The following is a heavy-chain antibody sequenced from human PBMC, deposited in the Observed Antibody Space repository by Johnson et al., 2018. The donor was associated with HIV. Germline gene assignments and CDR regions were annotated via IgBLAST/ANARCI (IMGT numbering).Heavy chain of an antibody. J-gene: IGHJ3*02. D-gene: IGHD6-6*01. Sequence: QMQLVESGGGVVQPGRSLRLSCGASGFSFNNYAMHWVRQAPGKGLEWVSVISYDGSNKYYADSVKGRFTISRDNSKNTLYLQMNSLRAEDTAVYYCARAGSSSSGPRAFDIWGQGTMVTVSS. CDR2: ISYDGSNK. V-gene: IGHV3-30*04. CDR3: ARAGSSSSGPRAFDI. CDR1: GFSFNNYA.